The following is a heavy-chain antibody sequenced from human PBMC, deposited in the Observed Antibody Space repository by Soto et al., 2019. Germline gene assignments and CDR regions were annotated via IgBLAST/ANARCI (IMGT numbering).Heavy chain of an antibody. Sequence: ESGGGLVQPGGSLRLSCAASGFTFNSYSMNWVRQAPGKGLEWVSYISIGSSSIYYADSVKGRFTISRDNAKNSLYLQMNSLRDEDTAVYYCARDRGGYGLFDYWGQGTLVTVSS. D-gene: IGHD5-18*01. J-gene: IGHJ4*02. CDR1: GFTFNSYS. V-gene: IGHV3-48*02. CDR3: ARDRGGYGLFDY. CDR2: ISIGSSSI.